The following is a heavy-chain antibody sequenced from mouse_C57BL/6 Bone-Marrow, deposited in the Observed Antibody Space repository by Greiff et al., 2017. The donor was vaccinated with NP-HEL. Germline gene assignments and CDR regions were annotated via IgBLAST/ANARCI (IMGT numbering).Heavy chain of an antibody. V-gene: IGHV1-81*01. CDR2: IYPRSGNT. CDR3: ARRENYYGSSYYAMDY. Sequence: VQLQQSGAELARPGASVKLSCKASGYTFTSYGISWVKQSPGQGLEWIGEIYPRSGNTYYNEKFKGKATLTADKSSSTAYMELRSLTSEDSAVYFCARRENYYGSSYYAMDYWGQGTSVTVSS. J-gene: IGHJ4*01. D-gene: IGHD1-1*01. CDR1: GYTFTSYG.